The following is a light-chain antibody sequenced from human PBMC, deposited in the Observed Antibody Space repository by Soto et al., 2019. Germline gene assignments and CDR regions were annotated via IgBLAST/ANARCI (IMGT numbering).Light chain of an antibody. CDR2: EAS. J-gene: IGKJ1*01. Sequence: DIKMTQSPSTLSASVGDRVTITCRASQRISRWLAWYQQKPGKAPNLLIYEASTLQSGVPSRFSGSGSETDFTLTIGSLQPDDFATYYCQQYNTSPWSFGQGTKREIK. V-gene: IGKV1-5*03. CDR3: QQYNTSPWS. CDR1: QRISRW.